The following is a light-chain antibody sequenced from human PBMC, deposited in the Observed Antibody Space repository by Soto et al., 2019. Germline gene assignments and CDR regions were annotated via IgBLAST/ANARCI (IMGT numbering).Light chain of an antibody. CDR2: QHS. V-gene: IGLV3-1*01. CDR3: QAWDSSTANVV. Sequence: SYELTQPPSVSVSPGQTSNFTCSGDKLGDKYACWYQQRPGQSPVLVIYQHSKRPSGIPERFSGSNSGNTATLTISGTQAMDEADYYCQAWDSSTANVVFGGGTKLTVL. CDR1: KLGDKY. J-gene: IGLJ2*01.